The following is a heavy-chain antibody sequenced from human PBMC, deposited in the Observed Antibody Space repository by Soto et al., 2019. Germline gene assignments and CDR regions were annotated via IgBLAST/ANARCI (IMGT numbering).Heavy chain of an antibody. CDR1: GGSFSGYY. CDR2: INHSGST. J-gene: IGHJ4*02. Sequence: PSETLSLTCAVYGGSFSGYYWSWIRQPPGKGLEWIGEINHSGSTNYNPSLKSRVTISVDTSKNQFSLKLSSVTAAYTAVYYCARHDYVWGSYRYQGPFDYWGQGXLVTVYS. CDR3: ARHDYVWGSYRYQGPFDY. V-gene: IGHV4-34*01. D-gene: IGHD3-16*02.